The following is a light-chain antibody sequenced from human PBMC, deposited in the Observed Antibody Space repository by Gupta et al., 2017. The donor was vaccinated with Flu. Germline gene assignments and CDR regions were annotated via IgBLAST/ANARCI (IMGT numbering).Light chain of an antibody. CDR1: QSVSSN. Sequence: PATLSVSPGERSTLSFRSSQSVSSNLAWYQQKPGQAPRLLIYGASTRATVIPARFSGSGSGTEFTLTISSLQSEDFAVYYCQQDNNWPLTFGGGTKVDIK. J-gene: IGKJ4*01. V-gene: IGKV3-15*01. CDR3: QQDNNWPLT. CDR2: GAS.